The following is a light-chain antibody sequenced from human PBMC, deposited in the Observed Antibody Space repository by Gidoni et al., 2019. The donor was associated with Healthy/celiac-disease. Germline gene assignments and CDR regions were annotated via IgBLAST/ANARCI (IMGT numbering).Light chain of an antibody. J-gene: IGKJ3*01. CDR3: QQYYSTPFT. CDR1: QSVLYSSNNKNY. V-gene: IGKV4-1*01. CDR2: GAS. Sequence: DIVMTQSPDSLAVSLGEGVTINCKSSQSVLYSSNNKNYLAWYQQKPGQPPKLLIYGASTRESGIPDRFSGSGSGTDFTLTISSLQAEDGAVYYCQQYYSTPFTFGPGTKVDIK.